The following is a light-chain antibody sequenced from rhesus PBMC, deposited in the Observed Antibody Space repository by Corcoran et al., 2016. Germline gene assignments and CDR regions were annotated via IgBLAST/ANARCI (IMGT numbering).Light chain of an antibody. V-gene: IGLV2S4*01. CDR3: GSYVSSGPYM. Sequence: QAAPTQSPSVSGSPGQSVTISCTGTSSDIGGYNRVSWYQQPPGKAPKLMIYEVSKRPSWVSDRFSGSKSGNTASLTISGLQAEDEAAYYCGSYVSSGPYMFGAGTRLTVL. CDR1: SSDIGGYNR. J-gene: IGLJ1*01. CDR2: EVS.